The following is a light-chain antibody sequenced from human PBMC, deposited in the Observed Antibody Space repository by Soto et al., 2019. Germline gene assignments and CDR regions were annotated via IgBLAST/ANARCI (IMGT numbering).Light chain of an antibody. CDR2: DAS. CDR1: QSIRSW. J-gene: IGKJ1*01. CDR3: QQYNSYPWT. Sequence: IQMTQSPSTLSASVGDRVTITCRASQSIRSWLAWYQQKPGKAPKLLIYDASSLESGVPSRFSGSGSGTEFTLTITSLQPDDFATYYCQQYNSYPWTFGQGTKVDIK. V-gene: IGKV1-5*01.